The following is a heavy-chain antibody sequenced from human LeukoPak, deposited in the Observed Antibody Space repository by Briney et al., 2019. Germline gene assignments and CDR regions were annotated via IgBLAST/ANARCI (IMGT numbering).Heavy chain of an antibody. Sequence: GGSLRLSCAASGFTFSSYSMTWVRQAPGKGLEWVSSISSSSSYIYYADSVKGRFTISRDNSKNTLYLQMNSLRAEDTAVYYCAKDYYSRVYFDYRGQGTLVTVSS. CDR2: ISSSSSYI. CDR3: AKDYYSRVYFDY. J-gene: IGHJ4*02. V-gene: IGHV3-21*04. CDR1: GFTFSSYS. D-gene: IGHD3-22*01.